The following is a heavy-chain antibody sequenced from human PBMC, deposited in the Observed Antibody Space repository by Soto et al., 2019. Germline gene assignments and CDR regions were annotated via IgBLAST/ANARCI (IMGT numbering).Heavy chain of an antibody. CDR3: AVMRGPYYYYYMDV. Sequence: ASVKVSCKASGYTFTSYAIHWVRQAPGQRLEWMGWINAGNGNTKYSQKFQGRVTITRDTSASTAYMELSSLRSEDTAVYYCAVMRGPYYYYYMDVWGKGTTVTVSS. J-gene: IGHJ6*03. CDR1: GYTFTSYA. V-gene: IGHV1-3*01. CDR2: INAGNGNT.